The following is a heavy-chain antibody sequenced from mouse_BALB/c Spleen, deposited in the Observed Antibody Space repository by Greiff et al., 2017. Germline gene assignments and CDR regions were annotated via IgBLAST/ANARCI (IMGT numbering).Heavy chain of an antibody. V-gene: IGHV14-1*02. J-gene: IGHJ2*01. CDR2: IDPENGNT. D-gene: IGHD1-2*01. Sequence: EVKLQESGAELVRPGALVKLSCKASGFNIKDYYMHWVKQRPEQGLEWIGWIDPENGNTIYDPKFQGKASITADTSSNTAYLQLSSLTSEDTAVYYCASQYYGPRRYFDYWGQGTTLTVSS. CDR3: ASQYYGPRRYFDY. CDR1: GFNIKDYY.